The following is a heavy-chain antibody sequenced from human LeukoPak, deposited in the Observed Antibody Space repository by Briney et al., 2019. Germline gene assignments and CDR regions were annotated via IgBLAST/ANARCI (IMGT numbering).Heavy chain of an antibody. J-gene: IGHJ6*02. V-gene: IGHV4-61*01. Sequence: SETLSLTCAVSGASVSSGSYYWSWIRQPPGKGLEWIGYIYYSGSTTYNPSLKSRVTISVDTSKNQFSLKLSSVTAADTAVYYCARARYYSYGMDVWGQGTTVTVSS. CDR1: GASVSSGSYY. CDR2: IYYSGST. CDR3: ARARYYSYGMDV.